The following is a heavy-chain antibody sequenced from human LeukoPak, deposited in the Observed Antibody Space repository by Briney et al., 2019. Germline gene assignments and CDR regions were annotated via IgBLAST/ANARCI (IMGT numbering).Heavy chain of an antibody. J-gene: IGHJ5*02. D-gene: IGHD3-16*01. V-gene: IGHV3-66*01. CDR2: IYSGGST. CDR3: ARRAGGLARHNWFDP. CDR1: GFTVSSNY. Sequence: GGSLRLSCAASGFTVSSNYMSWVRQAPGKGLEWVSFIYSGGSTYYPDSVKGRFTISRDNSKNTLYLQMNSLSAVDTAVYYCARRAGGLARHNWFDPWGQGTLVTVSS.